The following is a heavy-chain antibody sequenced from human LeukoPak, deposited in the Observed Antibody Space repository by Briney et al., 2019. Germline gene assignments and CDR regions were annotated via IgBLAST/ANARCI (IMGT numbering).Heavy chain of an antibody. CDR2: INHSGST. CDR1: GGSFSAYY. V-gene: IGHV4-34*01. D-gene: IGHD3-22*01. CDR3: ARGQRITMTD. J-gene: IGHJ4*02. Sequence: SSETLSLTCAVYGGSFSAYYWSWIRRPPGKGLEWIGEINHSGSTNYNPSLKSRVAISVDTSRNQFSLRLSSVTAADTAVYYCARGQRITMTDWGQGTLVTVSS.